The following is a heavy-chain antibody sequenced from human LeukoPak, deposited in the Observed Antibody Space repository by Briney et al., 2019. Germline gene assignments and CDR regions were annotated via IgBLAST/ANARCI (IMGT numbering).Heavy chain of an antibody. V-gene: IGHV3-21*01. D-gene: IGHD5-18*01. CDR1: GFTFSSYS. Sequence: PGGSLRLSCAASGFTFSSYSMNWVRQAPGKGLEWVSSISSSSSYIYYADSVKGRFTISRDNAKNSLYLQMSSLRAEDTAVYYCVRDWPGDSYGADPWGQGTLVTVSS. CDR2: ISSSSSYI. J-gene: IGHJ5*02. CDR3: VRDWPGDSYGADP.